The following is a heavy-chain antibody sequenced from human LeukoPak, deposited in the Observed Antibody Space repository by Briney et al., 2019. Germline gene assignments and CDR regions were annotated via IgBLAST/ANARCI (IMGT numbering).Heavy chain of an antibody. CDR1: GGSVSSGSYY. Sequence: SETLSLTCTVSGGSVSSGSYYWSWVRQPPGKGLEWIGYIYYSGSTNYNPSLKSRVTISVDTSKNQFSLKLSSVTAADTAVYYCAAEVGDYVDYWGQGTLVTVSS. J-gene: IGHJ4*02. CDR2: IYYSGST. CDR3: AAEVGDYVDY. D-gene: IGHD1-26*01. V-gene: IGHV4-61*01.